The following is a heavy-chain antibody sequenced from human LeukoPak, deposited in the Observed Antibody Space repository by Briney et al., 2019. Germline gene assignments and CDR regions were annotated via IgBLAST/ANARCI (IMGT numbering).Heavy chain of an antibody. CDR2: ISWHSASI. CDR1: GFKFDDYA. J-gene: IGHJ3*02. D-gene: IGHD3-10*01. Sequence: PGGSLRLSCAASGFKFDDYAMHWVRQAPGMGLEWVSGISWHSASIGYAGSVRGRFTISRDNAKNSLYLQMNSLRPEDTALYYCAKDRRFGEIWGAFEILGQGTMVTVSS. V-gene: IGHV3-9*01. CDR3: AKDRRFGEIWGAFEI.